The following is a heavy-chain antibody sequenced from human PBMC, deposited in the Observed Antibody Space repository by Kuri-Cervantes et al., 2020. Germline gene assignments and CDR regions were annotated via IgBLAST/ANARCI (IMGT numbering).Heavy chain of an antibody. J-gene: IGHJ4*02. CDR3: AKWREGTMGDYFDY. CDR1: GFTFSDYA. CDR2: VSGDGSRT. V-gene: IGHV3-23*01. Sequence: LSLTCAASGFTFSDYAMSWVRQAPGKGVEWVSAVSGDGSRTYHADSLKGRFTISRDNSKNTLFLQMNSLRAEDTAIYSCAKWREGTMGDYFDYWGQGTLVTVSS. D-gene: IGHD1-26*01.